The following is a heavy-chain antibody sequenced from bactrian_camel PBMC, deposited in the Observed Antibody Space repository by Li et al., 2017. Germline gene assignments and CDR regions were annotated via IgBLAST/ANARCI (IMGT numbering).Heavy chain of an antibody. CDR3: AAGQGVGWCLDVIRVGAEADFDY. V-gene: IGHV3S53*01. J-gene: IGHJ6*01. D-gene: IGHD5*01. CDR1: GYTLPMN. Sequence: HVQLVESGGGSVQAGGSLRLSCVASGYTLPMNMGWFRQAPGKEREGIATIDSDGDTAYVESMKGRFTISVDNAKNTLYLQMNSLNPEDTGTYTCAAGQGVGWCLDVIRVGAEADFDYWGQGTQVTVS. CDR2: IDSDGDT.